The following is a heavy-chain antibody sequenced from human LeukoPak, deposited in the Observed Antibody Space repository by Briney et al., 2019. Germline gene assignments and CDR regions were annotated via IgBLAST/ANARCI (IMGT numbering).Heavy chain of an antibody. V-gene: IGHV4-4*07. D-gene: IGHD6-6*01. CDR2: IYTSGST. CDR3: AREYSSSSFDY. CDR1: GGSISSYY. Sequence: SETLSLTCTVSGGSISSYYWSWIRQPAGKGLEWIGRIYTSGSTNYNPSLKSRVTMSVDTSKNQFSLQLNSVTPEDTAVYYCAREYSSSSFDYWGQGTLVTVSS. J-gene: IGHJ4*02.